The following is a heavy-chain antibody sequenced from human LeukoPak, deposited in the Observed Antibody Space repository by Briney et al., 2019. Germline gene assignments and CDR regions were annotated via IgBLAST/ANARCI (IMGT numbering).Heavy chain of an antibody. Sequence: SETLSLTCAVYGGSFSGYYWSWIRQPPGKGLEWIGEINHSGSTNYNPSLKSRVTISVDTSKNQFPLKLSSVTAADTAVYYCARGVVPAAPGDYYMDVWGKETTVTVSS. CDR3: ARGVVPAAPGDYYMDV. CDR2: INHSGST. CDR1: GGSFSGYY. D-gene: IGHD2-2*01. J-gene: IGHJ6*03. V-gene: IGHV4-34*01.